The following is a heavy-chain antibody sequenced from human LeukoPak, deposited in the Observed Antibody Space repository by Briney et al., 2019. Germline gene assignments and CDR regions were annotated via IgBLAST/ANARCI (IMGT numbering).Heavy chain of an antibody. Sequence: ASVKVSCKASGYTFTSYAMHWVRQAPGQRLEWMGWINAGNGNTKYSQKFQGRVTITRDTSASTAYMELSSLRSEDTAVYYCARVWDGSGSYYNFPLDYWGQGTLVTVSS. J-gene: IGHJ4*02. CDR3: ARVWDGSGSYYNFPLDY. CDR1: GYTFTSYA. V-gene: IGHV1-3*01. D-gene: IGHD3-10*01. CDR2: INAGNGNT.